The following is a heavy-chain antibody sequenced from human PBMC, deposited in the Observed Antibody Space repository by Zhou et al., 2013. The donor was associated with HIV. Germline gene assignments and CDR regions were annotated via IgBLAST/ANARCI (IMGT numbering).Heavy chain of an antibody. CDR2: IIPVFDTT. J-gene: IGHJ4*02. CDR1: GGTFSTYA. Sequence: QVPLVQSGAEVKKPGSSVKISCKTSGGTFSTYAISWVRQAPGQGLEWMGGIIPVFDTTHYAQKFQGRVTITTDESTSRAYMELSNLRSEDTAVYYCARSGDPWELPGPFDYWGQGTLVTVSS. CDR3: ARSGDPWELPGPFDY. D-gene: IGHD1-26*01. V-gene: IGHV1-69*05.